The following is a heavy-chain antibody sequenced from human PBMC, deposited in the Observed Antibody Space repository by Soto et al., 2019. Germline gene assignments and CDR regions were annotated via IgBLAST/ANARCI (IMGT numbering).Heavy chain of an antibody. CDR1: GFTFSSYS. CDR3: AREIVGAAFDY. CDR2: ISSSSSYI. J-gene: IGHJ4*02. Sequence: VGSLRLSCAASGFTFSSYSMNWVRQAPGKGLEWVSSISSSSSYIYYADSVKGRFTISRDNAKNSLYLQMNSLRAEDTAVYYCAREIVGAAFDYWGQGTLVTVSS. V-gene: IGHV3-21*01. D-gene: IGHD1-26*01.